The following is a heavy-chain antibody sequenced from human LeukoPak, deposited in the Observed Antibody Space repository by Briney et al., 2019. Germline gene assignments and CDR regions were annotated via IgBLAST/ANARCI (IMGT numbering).Heavy chain of an antibody. J-gene: IGHJ3*02. Sequence: SETLSLTCTVSGGSVSSYYWSWIRQPPGKGLEWIGFIYYSGSANYNPSLKSRVTISVDTSKNQFSLKLNSVTAADTAVYYCARFLSDSSGWNADAFDIWGQGTMVTVSS. V-gene: IGHV4-59*02. CDR3: ARFLSDSSGWNADAFDI. CDR2: IYYSGSA. D-gene: IGHD6-19*01. CDR1: GGSVSSYY.